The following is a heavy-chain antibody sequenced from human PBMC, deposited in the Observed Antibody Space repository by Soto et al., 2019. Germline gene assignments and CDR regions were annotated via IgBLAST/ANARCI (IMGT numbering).Heavy chain of an antibody. CDR1: GFTFSDYY. V-gene: IGHV3-11*01. CDR3: ARGLDSPFSYSSSWFPSYYMDV. J-gene: IGHJ6*03. CDR2: ISSSGSTI. D-gene: IGHD6-13*01. Sequence: GGSLRLSCAASGFTFSDYYMSWIRQAPGKGLEWVSYISSSGSTIYYADSVKGRFTISRDNAKNSLYLQMNSRRAEDTAVYYCARGLDSPFSYSSSWFPSYYMDVWGKGTTVTVSS.